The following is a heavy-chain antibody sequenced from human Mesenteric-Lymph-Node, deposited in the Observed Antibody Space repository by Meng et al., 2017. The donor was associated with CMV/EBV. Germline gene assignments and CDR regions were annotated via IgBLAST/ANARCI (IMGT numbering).Heavy chain of an antibody. Sequence: GESLKISCKGSGYSFTTYWIGWVRQMPGKGLEWMGIIYPADSDTRYSPSFQGQVTISADRSISTAYLQWSSLKASDTAIYYCAREGLDYSSDYWGQGTLVTVSS. CDR2: IYPADSDT. CDR1: GYSFTTYW. V-gene: IGHV5-51*01. J-gene: IGHJ4*02. CDR3: AREGLDYSSDY. D-gene: IGHD4-11*01.